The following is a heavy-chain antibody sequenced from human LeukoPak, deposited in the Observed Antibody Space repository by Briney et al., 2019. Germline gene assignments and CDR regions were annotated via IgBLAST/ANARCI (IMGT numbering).Heavy chain of an antibody. CDR2: ISSTSTTI. D-gene: IGHD6-19*01. V-gene: IGHV3-48*04. J-gene: IGHJ4*02. CDR1: GFTVSSNY. Sequence: PGGSLRLSCAASGFTVSSNYMSWVRQAPGKGLEWVSYISSTSTTIYYADSVKGRFTISRDNAKNSLYLQMNSLRAEDTAVYYCASGYSSGPVYWGQGNLVTVSS. CDR3: ASGYSSGPVY.